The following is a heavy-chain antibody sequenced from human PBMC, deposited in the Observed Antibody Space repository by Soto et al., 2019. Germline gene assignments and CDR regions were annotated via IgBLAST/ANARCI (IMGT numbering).Heavy chain of an antibody. J-gene: IGHJ6*02. CDR1: GFSFSSYS. D-gene: IGHD1-26*01. CDR3: ARDMSGGTYNYYYGMDV. CDR2: ISGSGSPT. Sequence: GGSLRLSCAASGFSFSSYSMTWVRQAPGRGLEWVSAISGSGSPTYYADSVKGRFTISRDNSKNTLYLQMNSLRADDTAVYYCARDMSGGTYNYYYGMDVWGQGTTVTVSS. V-gene: IGHV3-23*01.